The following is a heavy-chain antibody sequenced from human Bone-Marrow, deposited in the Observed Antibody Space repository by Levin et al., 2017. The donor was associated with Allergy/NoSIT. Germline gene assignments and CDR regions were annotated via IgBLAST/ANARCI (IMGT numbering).Heavy chain of an antibody. CDR2: IYYSGST. Sequence: PSETLSLTCTVSGGSISSYYWSWIRQPPGKGLEWIGYIYYSGSTNYNPSLKSRVTISVDTSKNQFSLKLSSVTAADTAVYYCARGLIAAAYWYYFDYWGQGTLVTVSS. D-gene: IGHD6-13*01. J-gene: IGHJ4*02. CDR1: GGSISSYY. V-gene: IGHV4-59*01. CDR3: ARGLIAAAYWYYFDY.